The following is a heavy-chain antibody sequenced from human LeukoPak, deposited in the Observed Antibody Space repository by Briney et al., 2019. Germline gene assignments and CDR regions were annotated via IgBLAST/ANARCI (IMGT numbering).Heavy chain of an antibody. J-gene: IGHJ4*02. Sequence: ASVEVSCKISEYSLSDLSIHWVREAPGEGLEWMGGFDSENNKMVYSQKFQGRVTMTEDTSADTAYMELTSLRSEDTAVYFCATDRVYRSSGRSRGFFDYWGQGTLVIVSS. V-gene: IGHV1-24*01. CDR2: FDSENNKM. D-gene: IGHD6-19*01. CDR3: ATDRVYRSSGRSRGFFDY. CDR1: EYSLSDLS.